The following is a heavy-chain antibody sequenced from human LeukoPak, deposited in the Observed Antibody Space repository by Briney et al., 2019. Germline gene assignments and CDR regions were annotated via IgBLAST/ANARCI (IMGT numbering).Heavy chain of an antibody. CDR1: GCTFSSYA. J-gene: IGHJ4*02. Sequence: SVKVSCKASGCTFSSYAISWVRQAPGQGLEWMGGIIPIFGTANYAQKFQGRVTITADESTSTAYMELSSLRSEDTAVYYCARARVLSGSGSYYRPLEFDYWGQGTLVTVSS. CDR2: IIPIFGTA. CDR3: ARARVLSGSGSYYRPLEFDY. D-gene: IGHD3-10*01. V-gene: IGHV1-69*13.